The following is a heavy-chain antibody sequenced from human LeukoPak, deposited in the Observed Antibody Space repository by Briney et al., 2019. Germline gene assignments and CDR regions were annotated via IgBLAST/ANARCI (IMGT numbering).Heavy chain of an antibody. CDR1: GDTFTSYS. D-gene: IGHD5-18*01. CDR2: IIPTFGTP. J-gene: IGHJ4*02. CDR3: ARAPLRGYTYGRPFDY. V-gene: IGHV1-69*05. Sequence: SVKVSCKASGDTFTSYSISWVRQAPGQGLEWMGVIIPTFGTPNYAQKFQGRVTITTDGSTSTAYMELGSLRSEDTAVYYCARAPLRGYTYGRPFDYWGQGTLVTVSS.